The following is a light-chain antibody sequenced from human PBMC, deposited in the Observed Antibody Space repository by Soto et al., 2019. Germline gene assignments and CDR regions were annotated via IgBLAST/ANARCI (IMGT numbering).Light chain of an antibody. CDR1: QGISSY. CDR3: QQLNSYPPT. Sequence: IQSTQSPSSLSASVGDRVTITCRASQGISSYLAWYQQKPGKAPNLLIYAASTLQRGVPSRFSGSGSGTDFTLTISSLQPEDFATYYCQQLNSYPPTFGGGTKVEIK. CDR2: AAS. J-gene: IGKJ4*01. V-gene: IGKV1-9*01.